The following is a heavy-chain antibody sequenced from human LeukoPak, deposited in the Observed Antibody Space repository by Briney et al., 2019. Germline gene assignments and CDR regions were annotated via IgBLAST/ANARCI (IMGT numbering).Heavy chain of an antibody. V-gene: IGHV3-7*01. CDR2: IKQDGSEK. Sequence: TGGSLRLSCAASGFTFSSYWMSWVRQAPGKGLEWVANIKQDGSEKYYVDSVKGRFTISRDNAKNSLYLQMNSLRAEDTAVYYCAREMWDIVVVPAALPDYWGQEPWSPSPQ. CDR1: GFTFSSYW. J-gene: IGHJ4*01. CDR3: AREMWDIVVVPAALPDY. D-gene: IGHD2-2*02.